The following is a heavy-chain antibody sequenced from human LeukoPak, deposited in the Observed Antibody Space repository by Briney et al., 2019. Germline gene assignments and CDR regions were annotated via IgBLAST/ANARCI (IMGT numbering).Heavy chain of an antibody. CDR3: ARIAGGSYSV. CDR2: ISHDGSST. V-gene: IGHV3-74*03. Sequence: PGGSLRLSCAASGFTFTNYWMHWVRQAPGKGVGGVSRISHDGSSTTYADSVKGGFTISRDKAKKTVYMQMNSLRAEDTAVYYCARIAGGSYSVWGQGPLVTVSS. CDR1: GFTFTNYW. J-gene: IGHJ4*02. D-gene: IGHD1-26*01.